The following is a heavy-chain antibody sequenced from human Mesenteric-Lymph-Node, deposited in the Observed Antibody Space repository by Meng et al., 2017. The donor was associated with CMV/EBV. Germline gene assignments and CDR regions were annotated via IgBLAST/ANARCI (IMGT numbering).Heavy chain of an antibody. CDR1: GFTFSDYY. J-gene: IGHJ4*02. D-gene: IGHD4-23*01. CDR2: ISSSGSTI. V-gene: IGHV3-11*01. Sequence: QVQRVDSGVGLVNPGGPLRLSCAASGFTFSDYYMSWIRQAPGKGLEWVSYISSSGSTIDYADSVVGRFTISRDNAKNSVSLQMNSLRVEDTAVYYCARDDGGNSVLDNWGQGTLVTVSS. CDR3: ARDDGGNSVLDN.